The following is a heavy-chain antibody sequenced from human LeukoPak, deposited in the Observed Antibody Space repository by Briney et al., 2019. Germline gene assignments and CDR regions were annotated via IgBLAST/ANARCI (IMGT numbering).Heavy chain of an antibody. CDR1: GGSVSSYY. CDR3: ARVLADYGDPPYYYYYGMDV. CDR2: IYYSGST. Sequence: PSETLSLTCTVSGGSVSSYYWSWIRQPPGKGLEWIGYIYYSGSTNYNPSLKSRVTISVDTSKNQSSLKLSSVTAADTAVYYCARVLADYGDPPYYYYYGMDVWGQGTTVTVSS. V-gene: IGHV4-59*02. D-gene: IGHD4-17*01. J-gene: IGHJ6*02.